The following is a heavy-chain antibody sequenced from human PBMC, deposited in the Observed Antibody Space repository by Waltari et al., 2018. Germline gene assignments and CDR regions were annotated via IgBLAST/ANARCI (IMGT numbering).Heavy chain of an antibody. CDR2: IIPIFGTA. J-gene: IGHJ2*01. CDR3: ARDHNWYFDL. CDR1: GGTFSSYP. Sequence: QVQLVQSGAEGKKPGSSGRVSCKASGGTFSSYPISGVRQAPGQGLEWMGGIIPIFGTANYAQKFQGRVTITADESTSTAYMELSSLRSEDTAVYYCARDHNWYFDLWGRGTLVTVSS. V-gene: IGHV1-69*13.